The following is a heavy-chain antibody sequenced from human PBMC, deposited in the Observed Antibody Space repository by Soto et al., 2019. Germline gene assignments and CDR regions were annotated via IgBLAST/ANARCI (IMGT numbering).Heavy chain of an antibody. D-gene: IGHD2-2*01. CDR3: VREGFYAMDV. V-gene: IGHV3-48*03. J-gene: IGHJ6*02. CDR1: GFTFSSYE. CDR2: ISSSGEIV. Sequence: EVQLLESGGGVVQPGGSLRLSCEVSGFTFSSYEMYWVRQAPGKGLEWVAYISSSGEIVYYAGSVQGRFTISRDNAKNSLYLQMSSLGAEDTAVYYCVREGFYAMDVWGQGTTVTVSS.